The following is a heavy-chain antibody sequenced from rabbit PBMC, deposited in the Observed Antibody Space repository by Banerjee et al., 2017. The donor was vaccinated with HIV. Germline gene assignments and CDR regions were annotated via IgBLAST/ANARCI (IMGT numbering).Heavy chain of an antibody. J-gene: IGHJ6*01. CDR3: ARSYGGYIGYGYAITRLDL. V-gene: IGHV1S45*01. D-gene: IGHD6-1*01. Sequence: QEQLEESGGDLVKPEGSLTLTCTASGFSFSSSNWTCWVRQAPGKGLEWIACIYAGSSGSTYYASWAKGRFTISKTSSTTVTLQMTSLTAADTATYFCARSYGGYIGYGYAITRLDLWGPGTLVTDS. CDR2: IYAGSSGST. CDR1: GFSFSSSNW.